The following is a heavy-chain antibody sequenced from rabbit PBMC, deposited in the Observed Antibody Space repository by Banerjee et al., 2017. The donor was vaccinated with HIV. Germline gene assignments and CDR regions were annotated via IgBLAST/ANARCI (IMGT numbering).Heavy chain of an antibody. Sequence: QEQLVESGGGLVQPGGSLKLSCKASGFDFSSYEVSWVRQAPGKGLEWIGYIDPVLGTTDYASWVNGRFTISSHNAQNTLYLQLNSLTAADTATYFCVRDSSTGYYPYYFNLWGQGTLVTVS. V-gene: IGHV1S47*01. CDR3: VRDSSTGYYPYYFNL. CDR1: GFDFSSYE. J-gene: IGHJ4*01. CDR2: IDPVLGTT. D-gene: IGHD1-1*01.